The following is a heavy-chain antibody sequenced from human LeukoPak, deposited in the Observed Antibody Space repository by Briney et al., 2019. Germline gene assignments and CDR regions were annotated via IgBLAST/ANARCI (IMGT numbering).Heavy chain of an antibody. D-gene: IGHD2-15*01. J-gene: IGHJ4*02. CDR1: GYTFTSYY. CDR2: INPSGGST. Sequence: ASVKVSCKASGYTFTSYYMHWVRQAPGQGLEWMGIINPSGGSTSYAQKFQGRVTVTRDTSTSTVYMELSSLRSEDTAVYYCARDFLQHTIGDYWGQGTLVTVSS. CDR3: ARDFLQHTIGDY. V-gene: IGHV1-46*01.